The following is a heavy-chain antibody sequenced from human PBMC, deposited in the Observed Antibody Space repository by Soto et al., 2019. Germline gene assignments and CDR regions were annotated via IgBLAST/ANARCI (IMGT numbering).Heavy chain of an antibody. J-gene: IGHJ4*02. Sequence: EVQLVESGGGLVQPGGSLRLSCAASGFTFSNFWMNWVRQAPGRGLEWLAIIRQDGSEDLYVDSLKDRFTISGDNAKNSLYLQINSLRAEDTAVYYCAGGSGWLIDHWGQGTLVTVSS. V-gene: IGHV3-7*04. D-gene: IGHD3-10*01. CDR1: GFTFSNFW. CDR2: IRQDGSED. CDR3: AGGSGWLIDH.